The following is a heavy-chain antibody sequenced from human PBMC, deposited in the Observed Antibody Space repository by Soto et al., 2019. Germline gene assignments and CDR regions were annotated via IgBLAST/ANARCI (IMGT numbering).Heavy chain of an antibody. Sequence: QVQLVQSGAEVKKPGASVKVSCSASGYTFKNYGITWLRQAPGKGLEWVGWISAYTGNTNYAQRLQGRVTMTTDTPTSTAYMELRSLRSDDPAVFYCARDSGIGGSGNYGITYHYYDRDIWGQGTTVTVSS. J-gene: IGHJ6*02. V-gene: IGHV1-18*04. CDR2: ISAYTGNT. CDR1: GYTFKNYG. D-gene: IGHD3-10*01. CDR3: ARDSGIGGSGNYGITYHYYDRDI.